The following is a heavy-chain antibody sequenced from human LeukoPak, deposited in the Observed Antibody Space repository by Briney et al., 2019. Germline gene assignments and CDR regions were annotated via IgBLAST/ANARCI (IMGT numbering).Heavy chain of an antibody. D-gene: IGHD6-13*01. V-gene: IGHV3-7*01. J-gene: IGHJ4*02. CDR1: GFIFSSYW. CDR2: IRPDGGAQ. Sequence: GGSLRLSCTASGFIFSSYWMTWVRQAPGKGLEWVANIRPDGGAQNCVGSVKGRFTISRDNAKNSLFLQMSSLRVEDTAVYYCARATVATAGTEWGQGTLVTVSS. CDR3: ARATVATAGTE.